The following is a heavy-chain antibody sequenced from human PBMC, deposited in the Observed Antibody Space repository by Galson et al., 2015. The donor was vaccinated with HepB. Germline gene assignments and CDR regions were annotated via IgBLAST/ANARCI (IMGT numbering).Heavy chain of an antibody. D-gene: IGHD6-19*01. CDR1: GGTLSSYA. CDR2: IIPIFGTA. Sequence: SVKVSCKASGGTLSSYAISWVRQAPGQGLEWMGGIIPIFGTANYAQKFQGRVTITADESTSTAYMELSSLRSEDTAVYYCAREKGGSGWYDYWGQGTLVTVSS. V-gene: IGHV1-69*13. CDR3: AREKGGSGWYDY. J-gene: IGHJ4*02.